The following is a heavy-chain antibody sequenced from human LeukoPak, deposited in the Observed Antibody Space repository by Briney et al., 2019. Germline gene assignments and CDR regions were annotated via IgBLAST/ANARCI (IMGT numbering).Heavy chain of an antibody. CDR2: IVVGSGNT. J-gene: IGHJ4*02. CDR3: AADLMKVRGVTSLDY. D-gene: IGHD3-10*01. CDR1: GFTFTSSA. Sequence: GTSVKVSCKASGFTFTSSAVQWVRQARGQRLEWIGWIVVGSGNTNYAQKFQERVTITRDMPTSTAYMELSSLRSEDTAVYYCAADLMKVRGVTSLDYWGQGTLVTVS. V-gene: IGHV1-58*01.